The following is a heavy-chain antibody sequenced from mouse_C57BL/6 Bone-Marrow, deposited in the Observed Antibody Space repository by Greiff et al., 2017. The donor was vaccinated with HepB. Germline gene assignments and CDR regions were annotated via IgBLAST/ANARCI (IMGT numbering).Heavy chain of an antibody. D-gene: IGHD2-4*01. V-gene: IGHV1-55*01. CDR1: GYTFTSYW. J-gene: IGHJ3*01. CDR2: IYPGSGST. Sequence: QVQLQQPGAELVKPGASVKMSCKASGYTFTSYWITWVKQRPGQGLEWIGDIYPGSGSTNYNEKFKSKATLTVDTSSSTAYMQLSSLTSEDSAVYYCANFYYDYDGSFAYWGQGTLVTVSA. CDR3: ANFYYDYDGSFAY.